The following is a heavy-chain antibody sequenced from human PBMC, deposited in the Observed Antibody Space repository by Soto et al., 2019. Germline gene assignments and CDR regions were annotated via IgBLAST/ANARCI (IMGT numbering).Heavy chain of an antibody. J-gene: IGHJ6*02. CDR2: INAGSGYT. V-gene: IGHV1-3*01. Sequence: QVPLVQSGAEVKKPGASVKISCEASGYTFTNFSIHWVRQAPGPRLEWMGWINAGSGYTKYSRRFQDRLIITRDRSASTAYMELSILRSEDTAMFYCARGRGVIRNYYGMDVWGQGTTVTVSS. D-gene: IGHD3-3*02. CDR3: ARGRGVIRNYYGMDV. CDR1: GYTFTNFS.